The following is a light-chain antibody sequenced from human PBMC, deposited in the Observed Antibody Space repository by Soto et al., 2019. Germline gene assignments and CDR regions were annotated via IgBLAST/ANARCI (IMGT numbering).Light chain of an antibody. CDR2: DTS. J-gene: IGKJ4*01. CDR1: QSVPKNY. Sequence: EIVLTQSPGNLSLSTGERATLSCRASQSVPKNYLAWYQQKPGQAPRLLIHDTSSRATGIPDRFSGSGSGTDFTLTISRLEPEDFAVYYCQQCSTSPLTFGGGTKVDIK. V-gene: IGKV3-20*01. CDR3: QQCSTSPLT.